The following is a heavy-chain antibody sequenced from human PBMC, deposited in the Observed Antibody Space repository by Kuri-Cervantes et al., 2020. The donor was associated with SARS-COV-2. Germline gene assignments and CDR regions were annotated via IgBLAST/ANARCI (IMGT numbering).Heavy chain of an antibody. Sequence: GESLKISCAVSGFTFSNYGMNWARQAPGKGLEWVAHINSISSNIGYADSVKGRFTISRDNAKNSLYLQMNSLRADDTALYYCARMYSSSSGYYFDYWGQGTLVTVSS. CDR1: GFTFSNYG. CDR2: INSISSNI. D-gene: IGHD6-6*01. CDR3: ARMYSSSSGYYFDY. V-gene: IGHV3-48*04. J-gene: IGHJ4*02.